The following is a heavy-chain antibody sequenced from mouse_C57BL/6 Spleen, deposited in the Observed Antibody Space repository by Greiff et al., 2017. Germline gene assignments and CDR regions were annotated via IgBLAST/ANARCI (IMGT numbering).Heavy chain of an antibody. D-gene: IGHD2-3*01. CDR1: GYAFSSSW. CDR2: IYPGDGDT. V-gene: IGHV1-82*01. Sequence: QVQLQQSGPELVKPGASVKISCKASGYAFSSSWMNWVKQRPGKGLEWIGRIYPGDGDTNYNGKFKGKATLTADKSSSTAYMQLSSLTSEDSAVYFCARGRGYDGYPWYFDVWGTGTTVTVSS. J-gene: IGHJ1*03. CDR3: ARGRGYDGYPWYFDV.